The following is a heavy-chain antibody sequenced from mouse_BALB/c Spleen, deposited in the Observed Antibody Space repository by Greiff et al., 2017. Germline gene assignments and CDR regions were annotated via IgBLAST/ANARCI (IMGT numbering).Heavy chain of an antibody. D-gene: IGHD1-1*01. V-gene: IGHV3-2*02. CDR2: ISYSGST. J-gene: IGHJ2*01. CDR3: ARNYGSRYYFDY. CDR1: GYSITSDYA. Sequence: EVQRVESGPGLVKPSQSLSLTCTVTGYSITSDYAWNWIRQFPGNKLEWMGYISYSGSTSYNPSLKSRISITRDTSKNQFFLQLNSVTTEDTATYYCARNYGSRYYFDYWGQGTTLTVSS.